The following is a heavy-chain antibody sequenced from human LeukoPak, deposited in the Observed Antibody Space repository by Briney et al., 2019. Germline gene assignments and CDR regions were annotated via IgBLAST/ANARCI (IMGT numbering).Heavy chain of an antibody. CDR3: AKHQQIYGDSLMDV. CDR1: GFTFSNSA. V-gene: IGHV3-23*01. Sequence: PGGSLLVSCAASGFTFSNSAISWVRQPPGKGLEWVSSIRGNGARTDYADSVKGRFTISRDNSKNTLYLQMNSLRAEDTAVYYCAKHQQIYGDSLMDVWGQGTTVTVSS. CDR2: IRGNGART. D-gene: IGHD4-17*01. J-gene: IGHJ6*02.